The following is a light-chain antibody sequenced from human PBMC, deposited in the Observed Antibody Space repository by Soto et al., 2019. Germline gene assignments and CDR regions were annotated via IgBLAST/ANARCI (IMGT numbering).Light chain of an antibody. Sequence: QSVLTQPASVSGSPGQSITISCTGTSSDVGSYRSVSWYQQHPGKAPKLMISEGSKRPSGISNRFSGSKSGNTASLTISGLQAEDEADYYCCSYAGSSTYVFGTGTKLTVL. CDR3: CSYAGSSTYV. J-gene: IGLJ1*01. V-gene: IGLV2-23*01. CDR1: SSDVGSYRS. CDR2: EGS.